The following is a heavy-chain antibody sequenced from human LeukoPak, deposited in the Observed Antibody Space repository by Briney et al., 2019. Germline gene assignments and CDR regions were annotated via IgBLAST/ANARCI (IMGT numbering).Heavy chain of an antibody. Sequence: GASVKVSCKASGYTFTSYDINWVRQATGQGLEWMGWINPNSGGTNYAQKFQGRVTMTRDTSISTAYMELSRLRSDDTAVYYCARAEDSGSYNYWGQGTLVTVSS. D-gene: IGHD1-26*01. CDR2: INPNSGGT. V-gene: IGHV1-2*02. CDR1: GYTFTSYD. CDR3: ARAEDSGSYNY. J-gene: IGHJ4*02.